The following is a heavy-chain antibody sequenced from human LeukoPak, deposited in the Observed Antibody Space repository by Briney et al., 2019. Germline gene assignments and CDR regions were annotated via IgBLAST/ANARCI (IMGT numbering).Heavy chain of an antibody. D-gene: IGHD5-18*01. CDR3: ARAGRGYNYGFVPSEVDYYYYYMDV. V-gene: IGHV4-39*07. Sequence: SETLSLTCTVSGGSISSSSYYWGWIRQPPGKGLEWIGSIYYSGNTYYNASLKSQVSISIDTSKNQFSLKLNSVTAADTAVYYCARAGRGYNYGFVPSEVDYYYYYMDVWGKGNTVTVSS. J-gene: IGHJ6*03. CDR1: GGSISSSSYY. CDR2: IYYSGNT.